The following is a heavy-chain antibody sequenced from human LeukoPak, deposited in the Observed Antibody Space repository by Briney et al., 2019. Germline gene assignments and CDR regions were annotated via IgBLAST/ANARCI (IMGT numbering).Heavy chain of an antibody. V-gene: IGHV1-46*01. CDR2: INPSGGST. D-gene: IGHD3-10*01. J-gene: IGHJ4*02. CDR3: ATAPGYGSGSYYHDY. Sequence: ASVKVSCKASGYTFASYYMHWVRQAPGQGLEWMGIINPSGGSTSYAQKFQGRVTMTRDTSTSTVYMELSSLRSEDTAVYYCATAPGYGSGSYYHDYWGQGTLVTVSS. CDR1: GYTFASYY.